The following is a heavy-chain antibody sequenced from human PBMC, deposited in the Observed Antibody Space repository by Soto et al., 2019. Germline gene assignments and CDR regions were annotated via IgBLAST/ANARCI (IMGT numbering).Heavy chain of an antibody. CDR1: GGTFSSYG. Sequence: ASVKVSCKVSGGTFSSYGISWVRQAPGQGLEWMGGIIPIFGTANYAQKFQGRVTITADESTSTAYMELSSLRSEDTAVYFCARELYSSLALDVWGQGTTVTVSS. CDR2: IIPIFGTA. D-gene: IGHD6-13*01. CDR3: ARELYSSLALDV. J-gene: IGHJ6*02. V-gene: IGHV1-69*13.